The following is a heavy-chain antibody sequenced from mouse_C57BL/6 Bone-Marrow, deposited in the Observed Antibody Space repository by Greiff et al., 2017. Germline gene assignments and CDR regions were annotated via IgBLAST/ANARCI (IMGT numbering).Heavy chain of an antibody. V-gene: IGHV1-61*01. J-gene: IGHJ4*01. CDR1: GYTFTSYW. CDR2: IYPSDSET. D-gene: IGHD1-1*01. CDR3: ARIHYYGSSYSAMDY. Sequence: QVQLQQPGAELVRPGSSVKLSCKASGYTFTSYWMDWVKQRPGQGLEWIGNIYPSDSETHYNQKFKDKDTLTVYKSSSTAYMQLSSLTSEDSAVYYCARIHYYGSSYSAMDYWGQGTSVTVSS.